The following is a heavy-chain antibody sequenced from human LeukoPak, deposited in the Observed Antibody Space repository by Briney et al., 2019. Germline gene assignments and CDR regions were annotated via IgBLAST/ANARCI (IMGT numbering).Heavy chain of an antibody. CDR3: TPRRTGKYYFDY. D-gene: IGHD3-10*01. V-gene: IGHV1-8*02. CDR1: GYTFTSYG. Sequence: ASVKVSCKASGYTFTSYGINWMRQATGQGLEWMGWMNPNSGNTGYAQKFQGRVTMTRNTSITTAYMELSSLTSEDTAVYYCTPRRTGKYYFDYWGQGTLVTVSS. CDR2: MNPNSGNT. J-gene: IGHJ4*02.